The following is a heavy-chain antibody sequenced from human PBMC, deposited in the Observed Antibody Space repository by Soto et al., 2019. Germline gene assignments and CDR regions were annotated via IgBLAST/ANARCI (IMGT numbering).Heavy chain of an antibody. CDR2: IIPIFGTA. J-gene: IGHJ6*02. CDR3: ARARGEQWLTNYYYYGMDV. V-gene: IGHV1-69*13. Sequence: ASVKVSCKASGGTFSSYAISWVRQAPGQGLEWMGGIIPIFGTANYAQKFQGRVTITADESTSTAYMELSSLRSEDTAVYYCARARGEQWLTNYYYYGMDVWGQGTTVTVSS. CDR1: GGTFSSYA. D-gene: IGHD6-19*01.